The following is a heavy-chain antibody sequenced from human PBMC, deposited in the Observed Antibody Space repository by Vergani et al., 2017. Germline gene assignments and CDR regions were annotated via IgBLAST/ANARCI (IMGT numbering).Heavy chain of an antibody. CDR2: INPSGGHT. CDR1: GYTFSNYY. Sequence: QLQVVQSGAEVKKSGASVKVSCKTSGYTFSNYYMHWVRRARGQGLEWMGIINPSGGHTNYAQKFQGRVTMTKDTSTSTVYMELSSLRSEDTAIYYCARGDYGILTGYRYWGQGTLVTVSA. D-gene: IGHD3-9*01. J-gene: IGHJ4*02. CDR3: ARGDYGILTGYRY. V-gene: IGHV1-46*03.